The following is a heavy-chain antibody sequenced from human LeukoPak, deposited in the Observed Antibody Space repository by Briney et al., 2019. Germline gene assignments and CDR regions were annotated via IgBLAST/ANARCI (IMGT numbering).Heavy chain of an antibody. CDR2: INTNSGGP. Sequence: ASVWPSCKASGYTFTDYYIHWVRQAPGQGLEWMGRINTNSGGPNYAQKCQGRVTMTRDTSISAAYMELSSLTSDDTDVFYCARARRAVAGRDFDYWGKRVLVTVSS. CDR3: ARARRAVAGRDFDY. D-gene: IGHD6-19*01. V-gene: IGHV1-2*05. J-gene: IGHJ4*02. CDR1: GYTFTDYY.